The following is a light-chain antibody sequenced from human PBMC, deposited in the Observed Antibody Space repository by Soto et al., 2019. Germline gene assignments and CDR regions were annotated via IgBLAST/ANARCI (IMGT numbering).Light chain of an antibody. Sequence: DIPMPQSPSTVSASLGDRATIICGAGQRISSWLAWYQQTPGKAPKLLIYKASSLESGVPSRFRGSGSGTEFTLTISSLQPDELETDDCQQYNSYPWTFGQGTKVDIK. J-gene: IGKJ1*01. CDR2: KAS. CDR1: QRISSW. V-gene: IGKV1-5*03. CDR3: QQYNSYPWT.